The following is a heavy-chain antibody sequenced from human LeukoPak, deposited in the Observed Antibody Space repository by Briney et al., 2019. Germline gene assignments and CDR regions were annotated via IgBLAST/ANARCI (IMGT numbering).Heavy chain of an antibody. CDR3: ARGPLLLWFGELLPNYNWFDP. J-gene: IGHJ5*02. CDR2: INHSGSN. V-gene: IGHV4-34*01. D-gene: IGHD3-10*01. Sequence: SETLSLTCAVYGGSFSGYYWSWIRQPPGKGLEWIGEINHSGSNNYNPSLKSRVTISVDTSKNQFSLKLSSVTAADTAVYYCARGPLLLWFGELLPNYNWFDPWGQGTLVTVSS. CDR1: GGSFSGYY.